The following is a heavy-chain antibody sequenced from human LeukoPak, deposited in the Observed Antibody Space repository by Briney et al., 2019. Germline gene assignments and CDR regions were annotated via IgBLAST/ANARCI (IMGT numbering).Heavy chain of an antibody. V-gene: IGHV3-43*01. CDR2: ISWDGGIT. J-gene: IGHJ4*02. D-gene: IGHD3-3*01. CDR1: GFTFDGYT. CDR3: AKDGLEPFDY. Sequence: PGGSLRLSCAASGFTFDGYTMHWVRQAPGKGVEWVSLISWDGGITYYADSVKGRFTISRDNSKDSLYLRMNSLRTEDTALYYCAKDGLEPFDYWGQGTLVTVSS.